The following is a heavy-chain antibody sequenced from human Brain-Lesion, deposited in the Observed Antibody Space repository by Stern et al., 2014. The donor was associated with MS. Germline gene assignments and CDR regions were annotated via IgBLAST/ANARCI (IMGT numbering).Heavy chain of an antibody. CDR1: GYIFTGYY. Sequence: QLVQSGAEVKKPGASVKVSCKPSGYIFTGYYIPWVRQAPGQGLEWMAWIKPNTGGTKYAQKLQGRVTMSRDTSISTAYVELSSLTSDDTAVYYCARDQRGITIFGVVTDYYYLGMDVWGQGTTVTVSS. D-gene: IGHD3-3*01. CDR3: ARDQRGITIFGVVTDYYYLGMDV. CDR2: IKPNTGGT. V-gene: IGHV1-2*02. J-gene: IGHJ6*02.